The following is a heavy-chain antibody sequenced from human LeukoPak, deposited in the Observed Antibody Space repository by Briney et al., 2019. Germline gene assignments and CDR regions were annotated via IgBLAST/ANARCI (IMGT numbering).Heavy chain of an antibody. CDR1: GYIFTNYY. CDR2: INPNSGGT. Sequence: ASVKVSCKASGYIFTNYYMHWVRQAPGQGLEWMGWINPNSGGTNYAQKFQGRVTMTRDTSISTAYMELSRLRSDDTAVYYCARGRRGSYYIGRGSYYFDYWGQGTLVTVSS. D-gene: IGHD1-26*01. CDR3: ARGRRGSYYIGRGSYYFDY. V-gene: IGHV1-2*02. J-gene: IGHJ4*02.